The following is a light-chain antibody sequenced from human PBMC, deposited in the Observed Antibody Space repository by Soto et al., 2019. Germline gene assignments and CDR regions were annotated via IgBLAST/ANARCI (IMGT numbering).Light chain of an antibody. V-gene: IGKV1-39*01. J-gene: IGKJ1*01. CDR2: AAS. CDR3: QQYGNLLWT. CDR1: QTITRN. Sequence: DIQMTQSPSSLSASVGDRVTIPCRASQTITRNLNWYQQKPGTAPKLLIYAASSLQSGVPSRFSGSGSGTDFTLTISRLESEDFAVYYCQQYGNLLWTFGQGTKVDI.